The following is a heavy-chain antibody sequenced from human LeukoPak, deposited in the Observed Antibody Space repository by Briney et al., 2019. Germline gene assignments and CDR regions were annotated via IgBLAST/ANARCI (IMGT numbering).Heavy chain of an antibody. CDR2: IKSDGSST. V-gene: IGHV3-74*01. Sequence: GGSLRLSCAASEFTFSSHWMHWVRHAPGKGLVWVSRIKSDGSSTIYADSVKGRFTISRDNARNTLYLQMNSLRAEDTAVYYCARGYCSGGSCYSWFDYWGQGTLVSVSS. D-gene: IGHD2-15*01. CDR1: EFTFSSHW. CDR3: ARGYCSGGSCYSWFDY. J-gene: IGHJ4*02.